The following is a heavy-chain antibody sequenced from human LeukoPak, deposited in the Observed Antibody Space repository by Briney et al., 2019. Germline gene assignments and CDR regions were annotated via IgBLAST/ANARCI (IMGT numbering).Heavy chain of an antibody. V-gene: IGHV4-59*01. Sequence: ASETLSLTCTVSGGSIGSYYWSWIRQPPGKGLEWIGYIYYSGSTNYNPSLKSRVTISVDTSKNQFSLKLSSVTAADTAVCYCARLRTRRPYNYGMDVWGQGTTVTVSS. CDR1: GGSIGSYY. D-gene: IGHD1-14*01. CDR2: IYYSGST. J-gene: IGHJ6*02. CDR3: ARLRTRRPYNYGMDV.